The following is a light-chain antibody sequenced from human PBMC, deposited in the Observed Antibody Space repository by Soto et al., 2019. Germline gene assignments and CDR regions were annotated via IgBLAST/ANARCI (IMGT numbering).Light chain of an antibody. J-gene: IGLJ3*02. Sequence: QSALTQPASVSGSPGQSITISCTGTSSDVGGYTYVSWYQHHPGRAPKLMIYEVINRPSGVSNRFSGSKSGNTASLTISGLQAEDEADYYCSSYTSSNTGVFGGGTKLTVL. CDR3: SSYTSSNTGV. CDR1: SSDVGGYTY. V-gene: IGLV2-14*01. CDR2: EVI.